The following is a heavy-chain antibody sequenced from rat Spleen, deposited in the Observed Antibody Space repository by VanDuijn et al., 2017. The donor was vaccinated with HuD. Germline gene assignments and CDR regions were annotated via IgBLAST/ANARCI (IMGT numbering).Heavy chain of an antibody. CDR3: ARRHYGYTDYFDY. V-gene: IGHV5-7*01. CDR1: GFTFSDYN. D-gene: IGHD1-9*01. CDR2: ISYDGIST. J-gene: IGHJ2*01. Sequence: EVQLVESGGGLVQPGRSLKLSCAASGFTFSDYNMAWVRQAPKKGLEWVATISYDGISTYYRDSVRGRFTISSDNAESTLYLQMDSLRSEDTATYYCARRHYGYTDYFDYWGQGVMVTVSS.